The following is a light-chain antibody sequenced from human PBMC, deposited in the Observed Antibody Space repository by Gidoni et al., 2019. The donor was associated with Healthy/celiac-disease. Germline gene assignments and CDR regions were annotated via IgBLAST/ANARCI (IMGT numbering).Light chain of an antibody. Sequence: DIQMTQSPSTLSASVGDRVTITCRASPSINTWLAWYQQKPGKAPKLLIYAASSLESGVPSRFSGSVSVTEFTLTISSLQPDDFATYYCQQYNSYSSTFXQXTKLEIK. CDR2: AAS. J-gene: IGKJ2*01. CDR3: QQYNSYSST. V-gene: IGKV1-5*03. CDR1: PSINTW.